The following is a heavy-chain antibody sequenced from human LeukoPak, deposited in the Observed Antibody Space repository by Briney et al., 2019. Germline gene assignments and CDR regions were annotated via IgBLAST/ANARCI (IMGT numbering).Heavy chain of an antibody. Sequence: GGSLRLSCAASGFTFSSYGMHWVRQAPGKGLEWVAVIWYDGSNKYYADSVKGRFTISRDNSKNTLYLQMNSLRAEDTAVYYCARDDSVAAIPWGYWGQGTLVTVSS. CDR3: ARDDSVAAIPWGY. D-gene: IGHD6-19*01. V-gene: IGHV3-33*01. J-gene: IGHJ4*02. CDR1: GFTFSSYG. CDR2: IWYDGSNK.